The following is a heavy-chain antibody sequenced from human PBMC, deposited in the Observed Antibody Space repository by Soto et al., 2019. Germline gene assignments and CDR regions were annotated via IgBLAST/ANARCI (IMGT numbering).Heavy chain of an antibody. CDR2: ISAYNGNT. CDR1: GYTFTSYG. D-gene: IGHD3-22*01. J-gene: IGHJ4*02. CDR3: ARLEDSSGYGDFGY. V-gene: IGHV1-18*04. Sequence: ASVKVSCRASGYTFTSYGISWVRQAPGQGLEWMGWISAYNGNTNYAQKLQGRVTMTTDTSTSTAYMELRSLRSDDTAVYYCARLEDSSGYGDFGYWGQGTLVSVS.